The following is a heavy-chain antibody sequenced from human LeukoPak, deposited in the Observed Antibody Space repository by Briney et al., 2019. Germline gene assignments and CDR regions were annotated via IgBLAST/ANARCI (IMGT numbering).Heavy chain of an antibody. CDR2: ISSGGGTI. CDR3: ARDHPYYYDSSGSTNFDY. CDR1: GFTFSDSY. V-gene: IGHV3-11*01. Sequence: KPGGSLRLSCAASGFTFSDSYMNWIRQAPGKGLEWVSYISSGGGTIYYADSVKGRFTISRDNAKNSLYLQMNSLRAEDTAVYYCARDHPYYYDSSGSTNFDYWGQGTLVTVSS. J-gene: IGHJ4*02. D-gene: IGHD3-22*01.